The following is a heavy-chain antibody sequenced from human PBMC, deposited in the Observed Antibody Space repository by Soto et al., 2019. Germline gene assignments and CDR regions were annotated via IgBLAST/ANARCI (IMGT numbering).Heavy chain of an antibody. CDR3: VRGITMVRGAPVGYGMDV. CDR2: ISAYNGNT. D-gene: IGHD3-10*01. CDR1: GYTFTSYG. Sequence: QVQLVQSGAEVKKPGASVKVSCKASGYTFTSYGISWVRQAPGQGLEWMGWISAYNGNTNYAQKLQGRVSLSTDTCSSTAYMELRSLRSDDTAVYYCVRGITMVRGAPVGYGMDVWGQGTTVTVSS. J-gene: IGHJ6*02. V-gene: IGHV1-18*04.